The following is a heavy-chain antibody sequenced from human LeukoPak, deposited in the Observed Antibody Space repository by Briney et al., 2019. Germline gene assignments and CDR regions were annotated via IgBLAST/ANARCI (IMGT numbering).Heavy chain of an antibody. J-gene: IGHJ6*03. Sequence: AISGSGGSTYYADSVKGRFTISRDNSKNTLYLQMNSLRAEDTAVYYCAKEGYGDYSYYMDVWGKGTTVTVSS. CDR2: ISGSGGST. CDR3: AKEGYGDYSYYMDV. V-gene: IGHV3-23*01. D-gene: IGHD4-17*01.